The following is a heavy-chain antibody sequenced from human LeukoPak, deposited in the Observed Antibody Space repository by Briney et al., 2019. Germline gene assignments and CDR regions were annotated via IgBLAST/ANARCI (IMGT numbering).Heavy chain of an antibody. D-gene: IGHD5-12*01. CDR1: GFTFINYE. V-gene: IGHV3-48*03. J-gene: IGHJ2*01. CDR3: ARVRKYSGYYSWYFDL. Sequence: GGSLRLSCAASGFTFINYEMNWVRQAPGKGLEWVSYISSSGGTIYYADSVKGRFTISRDNAKNSLYLQMNSLRAEDTAVYYCARVRKYSGYYSWYFDLWGRGTLVSVSS. CDR2: ISSSGGTI.